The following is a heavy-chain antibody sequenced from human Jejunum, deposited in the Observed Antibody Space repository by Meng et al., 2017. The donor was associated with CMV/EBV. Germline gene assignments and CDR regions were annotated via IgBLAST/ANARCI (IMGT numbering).Heavy chain of an antibody. CDR1: GYTFASYG. D-gene: IGHD3-10*01. CDR2: FVNNVDT. J-gene: IGHJ4*02. Sequence: VPLLQSGAAVKKPGASVRGSCEASGYTFASYGISWLRQAPGQGLEWMGWFVNNVDTYSAQKFQGRVTMTTDTHTSTAFMELRSLRSDDTAVYYCARGTPGRSYSDYWGQGTLVTVSS. CDR3: ARGTPGRSYSDY. V-gene: IGHV1-18*01.